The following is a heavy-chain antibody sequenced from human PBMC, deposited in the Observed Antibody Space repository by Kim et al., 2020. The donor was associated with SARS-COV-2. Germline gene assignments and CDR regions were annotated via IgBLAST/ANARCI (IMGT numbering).Heavy chain of an antibody. CDR3: AIIES. Sequence: GGSLRLSCTASGFTFSSSPMNWVRQAPGKGLEWVSAISSGGATIFYVDSVKGRFTVSRDNSKNTLYLQMNSLRAEDTAVYFCAIIESWGQGTLVTVSS. V-gene: IGHV3-23*01. CDR2: ISSGGATI. CDR1: GFTFSSSP. J-gene: IGHJ5*02.